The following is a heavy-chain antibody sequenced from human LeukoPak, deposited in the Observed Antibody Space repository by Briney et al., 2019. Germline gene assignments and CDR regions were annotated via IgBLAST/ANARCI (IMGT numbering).Heavy chain of an antibody. V-gene: IGHV4-30-4*01. CDR2: IYYSGST. CDR3: ARVQKTNSGSGTSIFDY. J-gene: IGHJ4*02. CDR1: GGPISSGDYY. D-gene: IGHD3-10*01. Sequence: SETLSLTCTVSGGPISSGDYYWSWIRQPPGKGLEWIGYIYYSGSTYYNPSLKRRITISLDTSMNHFSLKLSSVTAADTAVYYCARVQKTNSGSGTSIFDYWGQGTLVTVSS.